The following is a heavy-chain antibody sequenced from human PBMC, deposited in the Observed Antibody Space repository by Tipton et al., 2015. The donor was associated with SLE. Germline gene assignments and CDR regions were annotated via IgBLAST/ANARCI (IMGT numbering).Heavy chain of an antibody. D-gene: IGHD6-13*01. V-gene: IGHV3-23*01. CDR1: GFTFSSYW. CDR2: ISGSGGST. Sequence: SLRLSCAASGFTFSSYWMSWVRQAPGKGLEWVSAISGSGGSTYYADSVKGRFTISRDNSKNTLYLQMNSLRAEDTAVYYCASPRQAASPPLDYWGQGTLVTVSS. J-gene: IGHJ4*02. CDR3: ASPRQAASPPLDY.